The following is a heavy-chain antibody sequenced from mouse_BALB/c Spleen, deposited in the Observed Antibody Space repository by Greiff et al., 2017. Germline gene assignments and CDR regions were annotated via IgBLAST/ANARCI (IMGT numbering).Heavy chain of an antibody. D-gene: IGHD2-2*01. CDR1: GFTFSSYG. CDR2: ISSGGSYT. CDR3: ARRGLDY. V-gene: IGHV5-6*01. Sequence: EVQLQESGGDLVKPGGSLKLSCAASGFTFSSYGMSWVRQTPDKRLEWVATISSGGSYTYYPDSVKGRFTISRDNAKNTLYLQMSSLKSEDTAMYYCARRGLDYWGQGTTLTVSS. J-gene: IGHJ2*01.